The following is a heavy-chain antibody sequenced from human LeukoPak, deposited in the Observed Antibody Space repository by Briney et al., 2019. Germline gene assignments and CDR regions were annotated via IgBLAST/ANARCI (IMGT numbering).Heavy chain of an antibody. D-gene: IGHD6-13*01. CDR2: VRGSDGAT. CDR1: GFTFSSYW. V-gene: IGHV3-23*01. J-gene: IGHJ4*02. Sequence: PGGSLRLSCAASGFTFSSYWMSWVRQAPGKGLEWVSCVRGSDGATFYPESVKGRFTVSRDTPRNTVYLEMNTLRAEDTAVYYCAKGEYSTSWRNYFDYWGQGALVTVSS. CDR3: AKGEYSTSWRNYFDY.